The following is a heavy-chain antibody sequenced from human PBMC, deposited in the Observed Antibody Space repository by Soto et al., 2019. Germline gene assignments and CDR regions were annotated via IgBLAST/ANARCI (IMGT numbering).Heavy chain of an antibody. CDR2: IYPGDSDT. J-gene: IGHJ3*02. D-gene: IGHD3-22*01. Sequence: PGESLKISCKGSGYSFTSYWIGWVRQMPGKGLEWMGIIYPGDSDTRYSPPFQGQVTISADKSISTAYLQWSSLKASDTAMYYCARGCDYYDSSGPPGLDAFDIWGQGTMVTVSS. V-gene: IGHV5-51*01. CDR3: ARGCDYYDSSGPPGLDAFDI. CDR1: GYSFTSYW.